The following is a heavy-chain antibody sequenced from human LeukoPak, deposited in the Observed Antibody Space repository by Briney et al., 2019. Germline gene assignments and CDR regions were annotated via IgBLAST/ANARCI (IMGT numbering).Heavy chain of an antibody. CDR1: GGSISSSSYY. CDR3: ARVTPYLEGSQFTRPGYSSGWYFDY. Sequence: PSETLSLTCTVSGGSISSSSYYWGWIRQPPGKGLEWIGSIYYSGSTYYNPSLKSRVTISVDTSKNQFSLKLSSVTAADTAVYYCARVTPYLEGSQFTRPGYSSGWYFDYWGQGTLVTVSS. CDR2: IYYSGST. V-gene: IGHV4-39*07. J-gene: IGHJ4*02. D-gene: IGHD6-19*01.